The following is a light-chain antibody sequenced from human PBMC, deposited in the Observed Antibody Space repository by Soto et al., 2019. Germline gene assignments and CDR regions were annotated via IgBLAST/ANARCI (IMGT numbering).Light chain of an antibody. J-gene: IGLJ1*01. Sequence: QSVLTQPASESGSPGQAITISCSGTSSDVGAFNYVSWYQQHPGKAPKLMIYDVSNRPSGVSNRFSGSKSGNTAYLTISGLRAEDEADYYCNSYTSNNTYVFGTGTKVTGL. CDR1: SSDVGAFNY. V-gene: IGLV2-14*03. CDR2: DVS. CDR3: NSYTSNNTYV.